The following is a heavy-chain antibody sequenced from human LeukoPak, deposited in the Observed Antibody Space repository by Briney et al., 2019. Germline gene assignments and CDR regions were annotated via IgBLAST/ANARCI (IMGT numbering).Heavy chain of an antibody. D-gene: IGHD5-12*01. CDR2: IYYSGST. J-gene: IGHJ5*02. CDR3: ARVNGGYAWFDP. CDR1: GGSISSYY. V-gene: IGHV4-59*01. Sequence: SETLSLTCTVYGGSISSYYWSWIRQPPGKGLEWIGYIYYSGSTNYNPSLRSRVTISVDTSKNHFSLKLSSVTAADTAVYYCARVNGGYAWFDPWGQGTLVTVSS.